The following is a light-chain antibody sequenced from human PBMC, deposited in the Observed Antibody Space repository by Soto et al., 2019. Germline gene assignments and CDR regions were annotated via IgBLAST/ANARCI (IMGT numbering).Light chain of an antibody. CDR1: TNDVAGYNY. CDR3: NSYTSSSTFV. Sequence: QSALTQPASVSAPPGQSITISCTGTTNDVAGYNYVSWYQQHPGQAPKLMIYGVNNRPSGVSNRFSGSRSGNTASLTISGLQSEDEAEYYCNSYTSSSTFVFGTGTKVTVL. CDR2: GVN. J-gene: IGLJ1*01. V-gene: IGLV2-14*01.